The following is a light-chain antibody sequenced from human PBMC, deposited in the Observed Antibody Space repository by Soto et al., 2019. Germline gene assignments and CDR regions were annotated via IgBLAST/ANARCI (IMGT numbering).Light chain of an antibody. Sequence: QSVLTQPPSASGSPGQSVTISCTGTSSDVGAYNYVSWYQQHPGKAPKLMIFEVSKRPSGVPDRFSGSKSGNTASLTVSGLQAEDEADYYCSSYAGNNNLVFGGGTQLTVL. CDR3: SSYAGNNNLV. CDR1: SSDVGAYNY. V-gene: IGLV2-8*01. CDR2: EVS. J-gene: IGLJ3*02.